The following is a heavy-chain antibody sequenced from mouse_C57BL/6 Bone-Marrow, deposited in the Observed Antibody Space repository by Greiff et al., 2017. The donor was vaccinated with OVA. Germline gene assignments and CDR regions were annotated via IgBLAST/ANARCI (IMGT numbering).Heavy chain of an antibody. CDR2: IDPETGGT. CDR3: TRGYSNYYAMDY. D-gene: IGHD2-5*01. J-gene: IGHJ4*01. V-gene: IGHV1-15*01. CDR1: GYTFTDYE. Sequence: VKVVESGAELVRPGASVTLSCKASGYTFTDYEMHWVKQTPVHGLEWIGAIDPETGGTAYNQKFKGKAILTADKSSSTAYMELRSLTSEGSAVDYCTRGYSNYYAMDYWGQGTSVTVSS.